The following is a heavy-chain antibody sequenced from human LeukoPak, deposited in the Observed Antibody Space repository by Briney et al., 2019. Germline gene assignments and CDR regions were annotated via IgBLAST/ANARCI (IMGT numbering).Heavy chain of an antibody. CDR1: GFTFSDFY. Sequence: GGSLRLSCAASGFTFSDFYLNWIRQAPGKGLEWVSYISSSGSTMYYADSVKGRFTISRDNSKNTLYLQMNSLRAEDTAVYYCARDQAAAGTSWFDPWGQGTLVTVSS. D-gene: IGHD6-13*01. V-gene: IGHV3-11*04. CDR3: ARDQAAAGTSWFDP. CDR2: ISSSGSTM. J-gene: IGHJ5*02.